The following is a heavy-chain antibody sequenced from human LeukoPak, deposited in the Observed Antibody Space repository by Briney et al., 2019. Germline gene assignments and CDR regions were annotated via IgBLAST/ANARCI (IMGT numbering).Heavy chain of an antibody. J-gene: IGHJ4*02. CDR1: GDSVSSNGAS. Sequence: SQTLSLTCAISGDSVSSNGASWNCIRQSPSRGLEWLGRTYYRSQQWHSDYAPSMKGRITLNPDTSKNQFSLQLNSMTPEDTAVYYCGRETDFGVVTNWGQGTLVTVSS. CDR2: TYYRSQQWHS. CDR3: GRETDFGVVTN. D-gene: IGHD3-3*01. V-gene: IGHV6-1*01.